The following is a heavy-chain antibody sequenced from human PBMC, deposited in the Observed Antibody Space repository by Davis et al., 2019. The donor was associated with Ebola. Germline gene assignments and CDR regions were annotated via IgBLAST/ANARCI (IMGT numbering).Heavy chain of an antibody. D-gene: IGHD3-9*01. J-gene: IGHJ4*03. CDR2: IYYSGST. Sequence: PSETPSLTCTVSCGSLSSSSYYWGWIRQPPGKGLEWIWSIYYSGSTYYNPSLKSRVTISVDTSKNQFSLKMSSVTAADTAVYYCARLVGGKYDVLTGYYGGYFDSWGQGTLVTVSS. CDR3: ARLVGGKYDVLTGYYGGYFDS. CDR1: CGSLSSSSYY. V-gene: IGHV4-39*07.